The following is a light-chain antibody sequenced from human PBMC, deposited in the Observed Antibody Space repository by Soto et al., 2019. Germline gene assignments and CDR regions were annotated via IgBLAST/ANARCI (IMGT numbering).Light chain of an antibody. CDR1: QSVSSNY. J-gene: IGKJ2*01. Sequence: DIELTQSPGTLSSSPGERATLSCRASQSVSSNYIDWYHQKPGQAPRLLIYGSSTRATGMPDRFSGSGSGTDVSLTTSRLEREDFAVYCCQQYCRSPPFAFGQGTKVEIK. CDR2: GSS. CDR3: QQYCRSPPFA. V-gene: IGKV3-20*01.